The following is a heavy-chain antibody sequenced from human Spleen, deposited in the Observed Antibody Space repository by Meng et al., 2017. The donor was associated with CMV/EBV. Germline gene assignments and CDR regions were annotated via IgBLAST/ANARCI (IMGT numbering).Heavy chain of an antibody. CDR3: ARDFEWTFDY. Sequence: GGSLRLSCAASGFSFSSYAMSWVRQAPGKGLEWVSVITASGYSTYYADSVKGRFTISRDNSKNTLYLQMNSLRTEDTAVYYCARDFEWTFDYWGQGTMVTVSS. V-gene: IGHV3-23*01. J-gene: IGHJ4*02. CDR2: ITASGYST. CDR1: GFSFSSYA. D-gene: IGHD3-3*01.